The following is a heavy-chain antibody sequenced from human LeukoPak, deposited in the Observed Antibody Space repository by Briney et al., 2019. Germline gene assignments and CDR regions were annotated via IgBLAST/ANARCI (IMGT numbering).Heavy chain of an antibody. J-gene: IGHJ4*02. Sequence: GGSLRLSCAASGFIFSSYSLDWVRQAPGKGLAWVSSISSGSNYIYYADSMKGRFTISRDNTKNSLYLQMNSLRAEDTAVYYCARWIGGICFLGNCYSGGYFDYWGQGTLVTVSS. V-gene: IGHV3-21*01. CDR1: GFIFSSYS. CDR2: ISSGSNYI. CDR3: ARWIGGICFLGNCYSGGYFDY. D-gene: IGHD2-21*02.